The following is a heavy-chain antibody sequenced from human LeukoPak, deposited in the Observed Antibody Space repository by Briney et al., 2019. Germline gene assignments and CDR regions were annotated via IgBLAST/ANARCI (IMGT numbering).Heavy chain of an antibody. V-gene: IGHV4-34*01. J-gene: IGHJ6*02. CDR2: INHGEST. Sequence: PSETLSLTCAVSGGSFSGYYWYWLRQPPGKGLEWLGEINHGESTNYNPSLKSRATLSVDTSKNQFSLKLTSVTAADTAVYYCARGRTYYYDTSGYYPSIYYGMDVWGQGTTVIVSS. CDR3: ARGRTYYYDTSGYYPSIYYGMDV. CDR1: GGSFSGYY. D-gene: IGHD3-22*01.